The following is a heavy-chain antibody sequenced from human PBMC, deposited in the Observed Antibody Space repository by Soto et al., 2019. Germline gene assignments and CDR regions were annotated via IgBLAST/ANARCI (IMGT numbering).Heavy chain of an antibody. V-gene: IGHV3-74*01. J-gene: IGHJ4*02. D-gene: IGHD1-1*01. CDR2: IGPDGSST. Sequence: GESLRLSCAASGFTSSSHWMHWVRQAPGKGLVWVSHIGPDGSSTRDADSVQGRFTISRDIARNTLYLQMNSLRDEDTAVYYCARDNNWSYDYWGQGILVTVSS. CDR3: ARDNNWSYDY. CDR1: GFTSSSHW.